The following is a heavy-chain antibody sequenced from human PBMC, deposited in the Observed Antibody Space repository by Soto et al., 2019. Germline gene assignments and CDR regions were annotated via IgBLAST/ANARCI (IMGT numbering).Heavy chain of an antibody. J-gene: IGHJ4*02. CDR1: GFTFSDYY. Sequence: GGSLRLSCAASGFTFSDYYMSWIRQAPGKGLEWVSYISSSGSTIYYADSVKGRFTISRDNAKNSLYLQMNSLRAEDTAVYYCARVEYDSSWYLDYWGQGTLVTVSS. V-gene: IGHV3-11*01. CDR2: ISSSGSTI. D-gene: IGHD6-13*01. CDR3: ARVEYDSSWYLDY.